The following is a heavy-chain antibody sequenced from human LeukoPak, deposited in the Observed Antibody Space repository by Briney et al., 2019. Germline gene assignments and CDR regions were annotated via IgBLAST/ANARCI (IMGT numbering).Heavy chain of an antibody. D-gene: IGHD5-24*01. CDR3: AREERDGYNYYWYFDL. CDR2: ISSSGLYI. Sequence: GGSLRLSCGVSGFTSSTYTMNWVRQAPGKGLEWVSSISSSGLYIYYADSVKGRFTISRDNAKNSLYLQMSSLRAEDTAVYYCAREERDGYNYYWYFDLWGRGTLVTVSS. CDR1: GFTSSTYT. J-gene: IGHJ2*01. V-gene: IGHV3-21*01.